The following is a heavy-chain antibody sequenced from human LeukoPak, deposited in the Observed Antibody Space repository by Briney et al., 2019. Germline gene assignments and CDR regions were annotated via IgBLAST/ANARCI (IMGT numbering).Heavy chain of an antibody. CDR1: GGSFSGYY. CDR3: ARQISDYYYYYIDV. J-gene: IGHJ6*03. D-gene: IGHD3-10*01. Sequence: PSETLSLTCAVYGGSFSGYYWSWIRQPPGKGLEWIGTIYYSGTTYYNPSLESRVTISEDTSKNHFSLTLRSVTAADTAVYYCARQISDYYYYYIDVWGKGTTVTVSS. V-gene: IGHV4-34*01. CDR2: IYYSGTT.